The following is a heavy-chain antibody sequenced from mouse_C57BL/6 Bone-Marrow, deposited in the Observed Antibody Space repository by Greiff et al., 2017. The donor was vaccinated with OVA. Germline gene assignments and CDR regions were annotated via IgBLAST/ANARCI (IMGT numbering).Heavy chain of an antibody. CDR2: IDPSDSET. V-gene: IGHV1-52*01. CDR3: ARDGYPAWFAY. D-gene: IGHD2-3*01. CDR1: GYTFTSYW. Sequence: VKLQQPGAELVRPGSSVKLSCKASGYTFTSYWMHWVKQRPIQGLEWIGNIDPSDSETHYNQKFKDKATLTVDKSSSTAYMQLSSLTSEDSAVYYCARDGYPAWFAYWGQGTLVTVSA. J-gene: IGHJ3*01.